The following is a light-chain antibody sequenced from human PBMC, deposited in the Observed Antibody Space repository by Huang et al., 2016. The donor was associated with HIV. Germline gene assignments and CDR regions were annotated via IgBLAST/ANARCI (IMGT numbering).Light chain of an antibody. CDR2: DAS. Sequence: QLTQSPSSLSASVGDRVTITCRASQGISNTLAWYQQKPGKAPKLLIYDASSLQTGAPARFRGSGSGTDFTLPLSSLQPEDCATYYCQQFNHYPLTFGGGTKVEIE. V-gene: IGKV1D-13*01. CDR3: QQFNHYPLT. CDR1: QGISNT. J-gene: IGKJ4*01.